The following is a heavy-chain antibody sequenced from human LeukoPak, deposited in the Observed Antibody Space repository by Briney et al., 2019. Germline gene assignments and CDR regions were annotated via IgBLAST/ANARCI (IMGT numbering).Heavy chain of an antibody. Sequence: SETLFLTCAVSGVSIASYSCHWIRQSPGKGLEDVAAIDSYGTTYYNPSLRSRLNMAVDPSKNQCSLRLNSVTAADTAVYYCARSRGWWALDYWGPGTLVAVSS. CDR1: GVSIASYS. CDR2: IDSYGTT. J-gene: IGHJ4*02. D-gene: IGHD2-8*02. CDR3: ARSRGWWALDY. V-gene: IGHV4-59*04.